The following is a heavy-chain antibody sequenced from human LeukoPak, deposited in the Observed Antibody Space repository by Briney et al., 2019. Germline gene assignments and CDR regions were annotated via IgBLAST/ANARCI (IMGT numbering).Heavy chain of an antibody. CDR3: ARVSCGSVDCRLEHFDL. Sequence: GGSLRLSCAASGFTFSSYAMSWVRQAPGKGLEWVGRIRNKPRGYSTDFAASVKGRFTFSRDDLKSSIYLQMNSLKADDTAVYYCARVSCGSVDCRLEHFDLWGRGTLVTVSS. CDR2: IRNKPRGYST. D-gene: IGHD2-21*01. J-gene: IGHJ2*01. CDR1: GFTFSSYA. V-gene: IGHV3-72*01.